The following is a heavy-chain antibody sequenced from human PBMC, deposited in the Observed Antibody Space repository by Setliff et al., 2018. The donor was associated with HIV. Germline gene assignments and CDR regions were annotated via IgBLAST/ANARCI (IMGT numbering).Heavy chain of an antibody. D-gene: IGHD5-12*01. CDR2: INHSGDT. CDR3: ARLGAEDFSDYDWVDY. Sequence: SETLSLTCAVYGGSFSGYYWSWVRQPPGKGLEWIGEINHSGDTNYNPSLKSRVTISVDTSKNQFSLNLNSVTAADTAVYYCARLGAEDFSDYDWVDYWGQGTLVTVSS. J-gene: IGHJ4*02. V-gene: IGHV4-34*01. CDR1: GGSFSGYY.